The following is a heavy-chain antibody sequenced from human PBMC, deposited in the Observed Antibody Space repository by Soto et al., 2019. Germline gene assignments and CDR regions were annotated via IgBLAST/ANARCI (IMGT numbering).Heavy chain of an antibody. J-gene: IGHJ6*02. CDR1: GYTFTGYY. V-gene: IGHV1-2*04. D-gene: IGHD6-25*01. CDR2: INPNSGGT. CDR3: AREQRGAGYHYGMDV. Sequence: ASVKVSCKASGYTFTGYYMHWVRQAPGQGLEWMGWINPNSGGTNYAQKFQGWVTMTRDTSISTAYMELSRLRFDDTAVYYCAREQRGAGYHYGMDVWGQGPTVTVSS.